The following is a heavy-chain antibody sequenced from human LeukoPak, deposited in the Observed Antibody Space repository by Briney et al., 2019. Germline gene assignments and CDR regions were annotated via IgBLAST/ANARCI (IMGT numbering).Heavy chain of an antibody. CDR1: GFTFTSYS. Sequence: PGGSLRLSCAASGFTFTSYSMNWVRQAPGKGLEWVSTISGGGGSTYYADSVKGRFTISRDNPENTVYLQMNSLRVDDTAVYYCAKVGYGDLAHWGQGTLVPVSS. CDR3: AKVGYGDLAH. J-gene: IGHJ4*02. CDR2: ISGGGGST. D-gene: IGHD4-17*01. V-gene: IGHV3-23*01.